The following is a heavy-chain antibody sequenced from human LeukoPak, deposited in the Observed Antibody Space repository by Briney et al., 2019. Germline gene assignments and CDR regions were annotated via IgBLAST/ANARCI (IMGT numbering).Heavy chain of an antibody. CDR2: INCHSGAT. J-gene: IGHJ5*02. Sequence: ASVKLSCKASVYTLTDYHIHWVRHAPGQGLELMGWINCHSGATHYAQKFQGRVTMTRDTSISTTHMDLTSLTSEDTAVYYCGRELGGGTTREDWLDPWGQGTLVTVSS. CDR1: VYTLTDYH. CDR3: GRELGGGTTREDWLDP. D-gene: IGHD1-1*01. V-gene: IGHV1-2*02.